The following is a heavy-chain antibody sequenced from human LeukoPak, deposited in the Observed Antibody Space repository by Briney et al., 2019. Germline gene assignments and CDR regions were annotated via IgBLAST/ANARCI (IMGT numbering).Heavy chain of an antibody. J-gene: IGHJ1*01. V-gene: IGHV3-23*01. D-gene: IGHD2-15*01. CDR1: GFTFSSYA. CDR2: ISNSGGDT. Sequence: PGGSLRLSCAASGFTFSSYAMSWVRQAPGKRLEWVAAISNSGGDTFYSDSGKGRFTIARDNSKNTLYLQMNSLRVDDTAVYYCAQQLGYCSGGTCYFTYWGQGTLVTVSS. CDR3: AQQLGYCSGGTCYFTY.